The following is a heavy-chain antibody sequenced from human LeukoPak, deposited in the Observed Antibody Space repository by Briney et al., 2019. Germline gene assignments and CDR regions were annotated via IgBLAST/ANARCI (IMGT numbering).Heavy chain of an antibody. CDR1: GGSISSSSYY. D-gene: IGHD6-13*01. CDR3: ARGPQQLDPIDY. Sequence: PSETLSLTCTVSGGSISSSSYYWSWIRQPPGKGLEWIGYISDGGNTNYNPSLTSRVTISVDTSKKQFSLKMTSVTAADTAVYYCARGPQQLDPIDYWGQGTLVTVSS. CDR2: ISDGGNT. V-gene: IGHV4-61*01. J-gene: IGHJ4*02.